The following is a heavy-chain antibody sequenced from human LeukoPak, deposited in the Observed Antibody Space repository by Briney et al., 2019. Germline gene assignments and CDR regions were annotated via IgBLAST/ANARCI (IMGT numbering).Heavy chain of an antibody. CDR1: GGSISSSSYY. J-gene: IGHJ5*02. D-gene: IGHD3-16*02. CDR3: ARQGGYYDYVWGSYRPNWFDP. V-gene: IGHV4-39*01. CDR2: IYYSGST. Sequence: SSETLSLTCTVSGGSISSSSYYWGWIRQPPGKGLEWIGSIYYSGSTYYNPSLKSRVTISVGTSKNQFSLKLSSVTAADTAAYYCARQGGYYDYVWGSYRPNWFDPWGQGTLVTVSS.